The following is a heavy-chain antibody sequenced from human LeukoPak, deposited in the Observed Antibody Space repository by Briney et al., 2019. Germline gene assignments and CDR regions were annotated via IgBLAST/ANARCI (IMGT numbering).Heavy chain of an antibody. CDR2: ISSSSSTI. CDR1: GFTFSSYS. V-gene: IGHV3-48*01. Sequence: GGSLRLSCAASGFTFSSYSMNWVRQAPGKGLEWVSYISSSSSTIYYADSVKGRFTISRDNAKNSLYLQMNSLRAEDTAVYYCARQNSPTALYFDYWGQGTLVTVSS. J-gene: IGHJ4*02. CDR3: ARQNSPTALYFDY. D-gene: IGHD5-18*01.